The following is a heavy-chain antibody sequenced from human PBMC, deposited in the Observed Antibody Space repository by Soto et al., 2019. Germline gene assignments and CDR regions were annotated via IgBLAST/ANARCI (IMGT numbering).Heavy chain of an antibody. CDR3: ARERAIAATGIFYY. CDR1: GFTFSNFA. Sequence: QVRLVESGGGVVQPGGSLRLSCAASGFTFSNFAMHWVRQAPGKGLEWVAVTSYDGNNKDYADSVKGRFTISRVNSKNTLFLQVNSLRPEDTAVYYCARERAIAATGIFYYWGQGTLVTVSS. CDR2: TSYDGNNK. D-gene: IGHD6-13*01. V-gene: IGHV3-30-3*01. J-gene: IGHJ4*02.